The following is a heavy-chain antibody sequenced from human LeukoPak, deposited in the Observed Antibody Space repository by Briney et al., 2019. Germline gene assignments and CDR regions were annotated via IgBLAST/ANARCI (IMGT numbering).Heavy chain of an antibody. CDR2: ISSTTSTI. Sequence: GSLRLSCAASGFTFSSYSMNWVRQAPGKGLQWVSYISSTTSTIYYADSVKGRFTISRDNAKNSLYLQMNSLRAEDTAVYYCARDILWFGELEEEDYYYYGMDVWGQGTTVTVSS. D-gene: IGHD3-10*01. V-gene: IGHV3-48*01. CDR1: GFTFSSYS. J-gene: IGHJ6*02. CDR3: ARDILWFGELEEEDYYYYGMDV.